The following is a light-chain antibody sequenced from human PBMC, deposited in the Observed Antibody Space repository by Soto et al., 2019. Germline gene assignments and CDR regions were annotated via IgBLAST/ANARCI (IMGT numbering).Light chain of an antibody. CDR2: TNN. Sequence: QSLLTQPPSASATPGQRVTISCSGSNSNIGTNTVNWYQQLPGTAPSLLIYTNNQRPSGVPQRFSGSKTGTSASLAIGGRQSEDGADYYCAAWDDSLGAYVFGTGTKVTVL. J-gene: IGLJ1*01. V-gene: IGLV1-44*01. CDR3: AAWDDSLGAYV. CDR1: NSNIGTNT.